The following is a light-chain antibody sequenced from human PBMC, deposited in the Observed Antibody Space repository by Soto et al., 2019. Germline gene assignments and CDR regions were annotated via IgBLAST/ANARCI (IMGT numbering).Light chain of an antibody. Sequence: QSVLTHPPSASGTPGQRVTISGSGSSSNIGSNTVNWYQQLPGTAPKLLIYSNNPRPSGVPDRFSGSKSGTSASLAISGLQSEDEADYYCAAWDDSLNGYVFGTGTKVTVL. CDR3: AAWDDSLNGYV. CDR1: SSNIGSNT. J-gene: IGLJ1*01. CDR2: SNN. V-gene: IGLV1-44*01.